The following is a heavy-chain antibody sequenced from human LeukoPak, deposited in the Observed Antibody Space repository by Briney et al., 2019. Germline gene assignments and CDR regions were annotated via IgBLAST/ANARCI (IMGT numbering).Heavy chain of an antibody. CDR2: IYPGDSES. J-gene: IGHJ4*02. CDR3: ARIEGSTFDY. CDR1: GYTFTSYW. V-gene: IGHV5-51*01. Sequence: GESLTISCKGSGYTFTSYWIGWVRQLPGKGLEWMGIIYPGDSESKYRPSLQGQVAISVDKSINTAYLQWSRLKASDTAIYYCARIEGSTFDYWGQGTLVTVSS.